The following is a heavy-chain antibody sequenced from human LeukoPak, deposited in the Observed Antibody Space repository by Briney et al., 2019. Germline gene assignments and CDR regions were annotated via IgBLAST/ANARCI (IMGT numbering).Heavy chain of an antibody. CDR2: INPSGGST. V-gene: IGHV1-46*01. Sequence: ASVKVSCKASGYTFTSYYMHWVRQAPGQGLEWMGIINPSGGSTSYAQKFQGRVTMTRDTSTSTVYMELSSLRSEDTAVYYCARDGARYDFWSGYYPYYYYYYMDVWGKGTTVTVSS. J-gene: IGHJ6*03. CDR3: ARDGARYDFWSGYYPYYYYYYMDV. CDR1: GYTFTSYY. D-gene: IGHD3-3*01.